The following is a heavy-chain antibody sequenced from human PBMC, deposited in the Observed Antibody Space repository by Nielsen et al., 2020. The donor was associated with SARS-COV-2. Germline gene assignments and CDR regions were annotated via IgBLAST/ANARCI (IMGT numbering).Heavy chain of an antibody. CDR2: ISGSGGST. D-gene: IGHD3-10*01. CDR1: GFTFSSYA. Sequence: GGSLRLSCAASGFTFSSYAMSWVRQAPGKGLEWVSAISGSGGSTYYADSVKGRFTISRDNSKNTLYLQMNSLRAEDTAVYYCAKVSMVRGVILAEYFQHWGQGTLVTVSS. V-gene: IGHV3-23*01. J-gene: IGHJ1*01. CDR3: AKVSMVRGVILAEYFQH.